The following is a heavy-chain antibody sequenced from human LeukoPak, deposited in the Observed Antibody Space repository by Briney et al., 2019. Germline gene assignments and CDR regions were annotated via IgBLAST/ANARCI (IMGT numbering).Heavy chain of an antibody. Sequence: ASVKVSCKASGYTFTGYYMHWVRQAPGQGLEWMGWINPNSGGTNYAQKFQGRVTMTRDTSISTAYMELSRLRSDDTAVYYCARSVYCSSTSCPFDYWGQGTLVTVSS. J-gene: IGHJ4*02. CDR2: INPNSGGT. V-gene: IGHV1-2*02. CDR3: ARSVYCSSTSCPFDY. D-gene: IGHD2-2*01. CDR1: GYTFTGYY.